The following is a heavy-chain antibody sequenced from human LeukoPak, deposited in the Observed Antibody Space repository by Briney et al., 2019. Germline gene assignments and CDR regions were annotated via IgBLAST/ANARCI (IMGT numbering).Heavy chain of an antibody. J-gene: IGHJ4*02. CDR1: GYSISSGYY. CDR3: ARAPPRIAAAAKGDY. Sequence: SETLSLTCSVSGYSISSGYYWGWIRQPPGKGLEWIGSIYHSGSTYYNPSLKSRVTISVDTSKNQFSLKLSSVTAADTAVYYCARAPPRIAAAAKGDYWGQGTLVTVSS. D-gene: IGHD6-13*01. V-gene: IGHV4-38-2*02. CDR2: IYHSGST.